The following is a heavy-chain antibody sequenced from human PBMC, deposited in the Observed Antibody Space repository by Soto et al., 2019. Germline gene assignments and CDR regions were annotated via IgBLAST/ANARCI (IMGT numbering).Heavy chain of an antibody. V-gene: IGHV4-31*03. CDR3: ARDGAGAYGLGWFDP. CDR2: IYHRGST. J-gene: IGHJ5*02. CDR1: GDSISRGGYY. D-gene: IGHD2-21*01. Sequence: QVQLQESGPRLVKPSQTLSLTCTVSGDSISRGGYYWNWLRQHPRKGLGWIGYIYHRGSTIYNHSLTIRVRITVDTSKNRLSLELSNVTAADTAIYYCARDGAGAYGLGWFDPWGQGILVTVSS.